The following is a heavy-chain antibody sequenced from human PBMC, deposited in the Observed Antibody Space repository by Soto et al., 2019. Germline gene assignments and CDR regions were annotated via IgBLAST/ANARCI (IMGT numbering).Heavy chain of an antibody. D-gene: IGHD3-3*01. V-gene: IGHV3-7*01. CDR2: IKQDGSEK. CDR3: AREYLIFGDYYMDV. J-gene: IGHJ6*03. CDR1: GFTFSSYW. Sequence: GGSLRLSCAASGFTFSSYWMSWVRQAPGKGLEWVANIKQDGSEKYYVDSVKGRFTISRDNAKNSLYLQMNSLRAEDTAVYYCAREYLIFGDYYMDVWGKGTTVTVSS.